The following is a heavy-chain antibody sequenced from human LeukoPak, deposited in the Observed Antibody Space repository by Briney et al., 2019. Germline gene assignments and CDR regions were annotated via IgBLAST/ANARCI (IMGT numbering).Heavy chain of an antibody. CDR2: INHSGST. CDR3: ARTWGSYRAYQH. V-gene: IGHV4-38-2*02. J-gene: IGHJ1*01. D-gene: IGHD3-16*02. CDR1: GYSISSGYY. Sequence: SETLSLTCIVSGYSISSGYYWSWIRQPPGKGLEWIGEINHSGSTNYNPSLKSRVTISVDTSKNQFSLKLSSVTAADTAVYYCARTWGSYRAYQHWGQGTLVTVSS.